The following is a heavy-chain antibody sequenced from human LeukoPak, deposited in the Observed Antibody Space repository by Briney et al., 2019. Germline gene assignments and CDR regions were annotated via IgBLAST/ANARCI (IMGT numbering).Heavy chain of an antibody. CDR1: GYTFTTYS. CDR2: ISVNNGGT. D-gene: IGHD3-10*01. CDR3: ARDFLITMVGGVFYYYGMDV. V-gene: IGHV1-18*01. J-gene: IGHJ6*02. Sequence: ASVKVSCKASGYTFTTYSLAWVRQAPGQSHEWMGWISVNNGGTNYAQSFQDTVTMTTDTSTSTAYMELRSLRSDDTAVYYRARDFLITMVGGVFYYYGMDVWGQGTTVTVS.